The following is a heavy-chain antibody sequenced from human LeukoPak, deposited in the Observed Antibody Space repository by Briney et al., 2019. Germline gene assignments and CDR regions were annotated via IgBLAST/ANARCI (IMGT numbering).Heavy chain of an antibody. V-gene: IGHV4-34*01. D-gene: IGHD3-16*02. CDR2: INHSGST. CDR3: ARQGDYDYVWGSYRYAGVLDY. Sequence: PSETLSLTCAVYGGSFSGYYWSWIRQPPGKGLEWIGEINHSGSTNYNPSLKSRVTISVDTSKNQFSLKLSSVTAADTAVYYCARQGDYDYVWGSYRYAGVLDYWGQGTLVTVSS. CDR1: GGSFSGYY. J-gene: IGHJ4*02.